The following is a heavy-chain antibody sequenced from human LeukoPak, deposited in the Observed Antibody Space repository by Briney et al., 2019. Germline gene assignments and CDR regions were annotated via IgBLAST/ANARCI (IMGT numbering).Heavy chain of an antibody. Sequence: PSETLSLTCTVAGGSISSSRYYWGWIRQPPGKGLEWIGSIYYSGSTYYNPSLKSRVTISVDTSQKQFSLKLSSVTAADTAVYYCARTLTYYYDSSGRPDAFDIWGQGTMVTVSS. CDR3: ARTLTYYYDSSGRPDAFDI. J-gene: IGHJ3*02. V-gene: IGHV4-39*01. CDR2: IYYSGST. CDR1: GGSISSSRYY. D-gene: IGHD3-22*01.